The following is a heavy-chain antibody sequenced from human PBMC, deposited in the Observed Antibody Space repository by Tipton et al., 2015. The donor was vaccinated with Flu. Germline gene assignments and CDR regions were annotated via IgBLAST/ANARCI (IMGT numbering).Heavy chain of an antibody. CDR1: GGSISSGYY. J-gene: IGHJ4*02. CDR3: ARSTYHYGSGSSDY. CDR2: ISHSGRT. V-gene: IGHV4-38-2*02. Sequence: TLSLTCTVSGGSISSGYYWGWIRQPPGKGLEWIGCISHSGRTYYNPSLKSRVTISVDTAKNQFSQRLSSVTAADTAVYYCARSTYHYGSGSSDYWGQGTLVTVSS. D-gene: IGHD3-10*01.